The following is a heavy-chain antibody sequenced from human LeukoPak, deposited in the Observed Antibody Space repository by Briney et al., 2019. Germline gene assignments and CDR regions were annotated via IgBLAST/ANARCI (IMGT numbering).Heavy chain of an antibody. D-gene: IGHD3-22*01. CDR2: IYYSGSA. V-gene: IGHV4-39*07. Sequence: PSETLSLTCTVSGGSISRTYYWGWIRQAPGRGLEWIGSIYYSGSAYYNPSLKSRVTISVDTSKNQFSLKLSSVTAADTAVYYCARDPGRYYDNSGYYFFDYWGQGTLVTVSS. CDR3: ARDPGRYYDNSGYYFFDY. J-gene: IGHJ4*02. CDR1: GGSISRTYY.